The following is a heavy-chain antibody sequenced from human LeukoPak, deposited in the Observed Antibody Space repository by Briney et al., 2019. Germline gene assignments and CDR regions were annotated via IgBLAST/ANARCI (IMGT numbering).Heavy chain of an antibody. J-gene: IGHJ4*02. Sequence: PGGSLRLSCAASGFTFNNYYMSRVRQAPGKGLECVSCISSSSSTIYYADSVKGRFTISRDKAKNSLYLQMNALRAEDTAVYYCARSVDVDYWGQGILVTVSP. D-gene: IGHD5-24*01. V-gene: IGHV3-48*01. CDR2: ISSSSSTI. CDR3: ARSVDVDY. CDR1: GFTFNNYY.